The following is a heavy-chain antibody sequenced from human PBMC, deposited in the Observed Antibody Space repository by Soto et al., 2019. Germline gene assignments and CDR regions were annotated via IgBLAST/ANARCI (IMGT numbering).Heavy chain of an antibody. J-gene: IGHJ4*02. CDR1: GDSVSSNSAI. CDR3: STWHFDY. CDR2: TYYRSKWYN. V-gene: IGHV6-1*01. Sequence: SQTLSLTCAICGDSVSSNSAIWNWIRQSPSRGLEWLGRTYYRSKWYNNYAESVKGRITINPDTSKNQFSLQLNSVTPEDTAVYYCSTWHFDYWGQGTLVTVSS.